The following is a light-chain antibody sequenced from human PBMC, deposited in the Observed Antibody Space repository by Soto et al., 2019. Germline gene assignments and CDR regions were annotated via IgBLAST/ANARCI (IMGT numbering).Light chain of an antibody. V-gene: IGKV1-8*01. Sequence: AVRMTQSPSSFSASTGDRVTIACRASQDISNYLAWYQQKPGKAPKLLIYSASTLQSGVPSRFSGSGSGADFALTITNLQSEDFATYFCQQYYNYPWTFGQGTKVEI. CDR2: SAS. J-gene: IGKJ1*01. CDR3: QQYYNYPWT. CDR1: QDISNY.